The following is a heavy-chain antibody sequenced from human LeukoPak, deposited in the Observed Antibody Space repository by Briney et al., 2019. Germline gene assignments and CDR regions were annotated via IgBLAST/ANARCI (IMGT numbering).Heavy chain of an antibody. D-gene: IGHD6-13*01. CDR2: IYHSGST. CDR3: ARAGIAAAGTAGG. Sequence: SETLSLTCAVYGEPSIGYYWAWIRQPPGKGLEWIGEIYHSGSTNYNPSLKSRVTISVDKSKNQFSLKLSSVTAADTAVYYCARAGIAAAGTAGGWGQGTLVTVSS. J-gene: IGHJ4*02. CDR1: GEPSIGYY. V-gene: IGHV4-34*01.